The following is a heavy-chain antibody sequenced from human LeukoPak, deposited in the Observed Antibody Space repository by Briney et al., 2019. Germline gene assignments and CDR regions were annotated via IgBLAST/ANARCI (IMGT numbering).Heavy chain of an antibody. J-gene: IGHJ4*02. CDR2: IIPIFGTA. CDR1: GGTFSSYA. Sequence: GASVKVSCKASGGTFSSYAISWVRQAPGQGLEWMGGIIPIFGTANYAQKFQGRVTITADESTSTAYMELSSLRSEDTAVYYCAAAYTSNYYDSSGYSNPFDYWGQGTLVTVSS. V-gene: IGHV1-69*01. CDR3: AAAYTSNYYDSSGYSNPFDY. D-gene: IGHD3-22*01.